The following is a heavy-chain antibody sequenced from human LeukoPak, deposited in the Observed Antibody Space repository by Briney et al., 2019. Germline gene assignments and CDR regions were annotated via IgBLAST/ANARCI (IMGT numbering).Heavy chain of an antibody. CDR1: GFTFSSYS. CDR3: ARGGVTTTVGLGY. D-gene: IGHD1-14*01. CDR2: ISSSSSYI. Sequence: GGSLRLSCAASGFTFSSYSTNWVRQAPGKGLEWVSSISSSSSYIYYADSVKGRFTISRDNAKNSLYLQMNSLRAEDTAVYYCARGGVTTTVGLGYWGQGTLVTVSS. V-gene: IGHV3-21*01. J-gene: IGHJ4*02.